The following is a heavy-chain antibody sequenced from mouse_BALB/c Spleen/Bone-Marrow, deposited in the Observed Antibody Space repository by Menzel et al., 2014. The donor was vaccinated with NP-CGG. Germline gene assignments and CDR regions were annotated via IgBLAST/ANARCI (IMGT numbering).Heavy chain of an antibody. D-gene: IGHD1-1*01. CDR3: ARLGYYGSSDY. CDR2: INPDSSTI. CDR1: GFDFSRYW. J-gene: IGHJ2*01. Sequence: EVKLMDSGGGPVQPGGSLKLSCAASGFDFSRYWMSRVRQAPGKGLEWIGEINPDSSTINYTPSLKDKFIISRDNAKNTLYLQMSKVRSEDTALYYCARLGYYGSSDYWGQGTTLTVSS. V-gene: IGHV4-1*02.